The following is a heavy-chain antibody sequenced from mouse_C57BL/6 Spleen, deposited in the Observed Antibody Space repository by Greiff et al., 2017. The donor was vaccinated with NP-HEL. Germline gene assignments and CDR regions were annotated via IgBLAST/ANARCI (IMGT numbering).Heavy chain of an antibody. J-gene: IGHJ3*01. CDR3: ASHYYGSSYEGAWFAY. CDR1: GYTFTSYW. CDR2: IHPNSGST. D-gene: IGHD1-1*01. Sequence: QVQLQQPGAELVKPGASVKLSCKASGYTFTSYWMHWVKQRPGQGLEWIGMIHPNSGSTNYNEKFKSKATLTVDKSSSTAYMQLSSLTSEDSAVYYCASHYYGSSYEGAWFAYWGQGTLVTVSA. V-gene: IGHV1-64*01.